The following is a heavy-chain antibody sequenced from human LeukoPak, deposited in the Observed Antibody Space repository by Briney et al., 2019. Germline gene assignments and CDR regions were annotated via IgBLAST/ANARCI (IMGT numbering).Heavy chain of an antibody. CDR1: GGTFSGYY. CDR3: ARSGTIFGVVLSY. D-gene: IGHD3-3*01. CDR2: INHSGST. V-gene: IGHV4-34*01. J-gene: IGHJ4*02. Sequence: SETLSLTCAVYGGTFSGYYWSWIRQPPGKGLEWIGEINHSGSTNNNPSLKSRVTISVDTSKNQFSLQLTSVTAADTAVYYCARSGTIFGVVLSYWGQGTLVTVSS.